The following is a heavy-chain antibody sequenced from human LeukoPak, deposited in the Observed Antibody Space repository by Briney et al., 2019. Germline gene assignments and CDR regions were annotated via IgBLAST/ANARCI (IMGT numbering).Heavy chain of an antibody. D-gene: IGHD3-22*01. J-gene: IGHJ4*02. V-gene: IGHV3-21*01. CDR2: ISSSSSYI. CDR1: GFTFSSYS. Sequence: GGSLRLSCAASGFTFSSYSMNWVRQAPGKGLEWVSSISSSSSYIYYADSVKGRFVISRDNAKNSLYLQMNSLRAEDTAVYYCARERIYYDSVGFDYWGQGTLVTVSS. CDR3: ARERIYYDSVGFDY.